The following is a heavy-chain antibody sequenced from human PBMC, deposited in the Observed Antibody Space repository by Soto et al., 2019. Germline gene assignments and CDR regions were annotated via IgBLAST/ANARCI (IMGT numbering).Heavy chain of an antibody. Sequence: ASVKVSCKAPGYTFTGYYMHWVLQAPGQGHEWMGWINPNSGGTNYAQKFQGRVTMTRDTSISTAYMELSRLRSDDTAVYYWARNIAARPGRTSDYWAQTTLGTVSS. D-gene: IGHD6-6*01. CDR2: INPNSGGT. CDR1: GYTFTGYY. V-gene: IGHV1-2*02. J-gene: IGHJ4*02. CDR3: ARNIAARPGRTSDY.